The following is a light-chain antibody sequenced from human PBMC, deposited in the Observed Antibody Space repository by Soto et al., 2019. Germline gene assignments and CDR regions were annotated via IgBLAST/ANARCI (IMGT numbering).Light chain of an antibody. CDR2: AAS. CDR3: LQDYNYPIT. CDR1: QDISND. V-gene: IGKV1-6*01. Sequence: AIQMTQSPSSLSASVGDRVTITCRASQDISNDLGWYQQKPGKAPKLLIYAASSLQSGVPSRFSGSGSGSDFTLTINNLQPEDLATYYCLQDYNYPITFGQGTRLEIK. J-gene: IGKJ5*01.